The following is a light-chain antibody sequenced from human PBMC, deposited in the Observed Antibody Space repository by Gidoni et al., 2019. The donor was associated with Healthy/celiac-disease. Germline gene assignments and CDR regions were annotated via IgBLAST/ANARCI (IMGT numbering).Light chain of an antibody. CDR2: GNS. Sequence: QSVLTQPPSVSGAPGQMVTISCTGRSSNIGAGYAVHWYQQLPGTAPTHLIYGNSNLPSGVPDRFSGSQSGTSASLAIPLLQSEDEADYYCQSYDSSLYVVFGVGTKLTVL. V-gene: IGLV1-40*01. J-gene: IGLJ2*01. CDR1: SSNIGAGYA. CDR3: QSYDSSLYVV.